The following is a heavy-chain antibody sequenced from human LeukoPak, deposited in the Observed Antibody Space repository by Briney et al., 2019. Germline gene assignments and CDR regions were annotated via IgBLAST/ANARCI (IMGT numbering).Heavy chain of an antibody. CDR2: ISPNSGGT. V-gene: IGHV1-2*02. Sequence: VASVKVSCKASGYTFTGYYMHWVRQAPGQGLEWMGWISPNSGGTNYAQKFQGGVTMTRDTSISTAYMELSRLRSDDTAVYYCARDQTTVVAPRGQGTLVTVSS. D-gene: IGHD4-23*01. CDR1: GYTFTGYY. CDR3: ARDQTTVVAP. J-gene: IGHJ5*02.